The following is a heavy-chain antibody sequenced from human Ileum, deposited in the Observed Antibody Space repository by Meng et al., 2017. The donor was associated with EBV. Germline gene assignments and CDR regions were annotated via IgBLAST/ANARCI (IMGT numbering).Heavy chain of an antibody. Sequence: QVQLQESGPGLVKPSDTLSLTCAVSGYSISTTNWWGWIRQHPGKGLEWIGHIYYSGTTYNNPSLKSRVTMSIDPSKNQFSLKLSSVTAVDTAVYYCARNSESGSYIDYWGLGTLVTVSS. CDR2: IYYSGTT. J-gene: IGHJ4*02. D-gene: IGHD1-26*01. CDR3: ARNSESGSYIDY. V-gene: IGHV4-28*01. CDR1: GYSISTTNW.